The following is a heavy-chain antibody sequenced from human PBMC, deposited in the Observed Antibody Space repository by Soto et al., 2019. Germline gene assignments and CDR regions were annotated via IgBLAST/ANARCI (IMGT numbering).Heavy chain of an antibody. D-gene: IGHD6-13*01. CDR1: GGSFSGYY. CDR3: ARGGGIAAAGTDH. Sequence: QVQLQQWGAGLLKPSETLSLTCAVYGGSFSGYYWSWIRQPPGKGLEWIGEINHSGSTNYNPSLKSRVTISVDTSKNQFSLKLSSVTAADTAVYYCARGGGIAAAGTDHWGQGTLVTVSS. J-gene: IGHJ4*02. V-gene: IGHV4-34*01. CDR2: INHSGST.